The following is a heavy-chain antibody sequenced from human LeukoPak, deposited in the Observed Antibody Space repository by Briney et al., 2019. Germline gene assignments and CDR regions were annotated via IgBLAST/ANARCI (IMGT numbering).Heavy chain of an antibody. V-gene: IGHV4-39*01. CDR3: ASSPATIPYYYGMDV. J-gene: IGHJ6*02. CDR2: IYYSGST. D-gene: IGHD5-12*01. CDR1: GGSISSSSYY. Sequence: SETLSLTCTVSGGSISSSSYYWGWIRQPPGKGLEWIGSIYYSGSTYYNPSLKSRVTISVDTSKNQFSLKLSSVTAADTAVYYCASSPATIPYYYGMDVWGQGTTVTVSS.